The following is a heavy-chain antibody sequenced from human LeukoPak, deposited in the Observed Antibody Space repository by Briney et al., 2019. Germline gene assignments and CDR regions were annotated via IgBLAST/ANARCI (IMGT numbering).Heavy chain of an antibody. V-gene: IGHV1-24*01. CDR3: ATDRHGSGSYSYMAFDY. J-gene: IGHJ4*02. Sequence: ASVKVSCKVSGYTLTELSMHWVRQAPGKGLEWMGGFDPEDGETIYAQKFQGRVTMTEDTSTDTAYIELSSLRSEDTAVYYCATDRHGSGSYSYMAFDYWGQGTLVTVSS. D-gene: IGHD3-10*01. CDR1: GYTLTELS. CDR2: FDPEDGET.